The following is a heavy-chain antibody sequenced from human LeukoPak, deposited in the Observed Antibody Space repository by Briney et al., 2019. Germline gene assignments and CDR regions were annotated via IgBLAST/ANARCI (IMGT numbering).Heavy chain of an antibody. D-gene: IGHD5-12*01. V-gene: IGHV3-21*01. J-gene: IGHJ3*02. CDR3: AREGHSGYDSDAFDI. CDR2: ISSSSNYI. Sequence: GRSLRLSCASSGFTFSTYTMNWVRQAPGKGLERVSSISSSSNYIYYAGSVKGRFTISRDNSKNTLYLQMNRLRAEDTAVYYCAREGHSGYDSDAFDIWGQGTMVTVSS. CDR1: GFTFSTYT.